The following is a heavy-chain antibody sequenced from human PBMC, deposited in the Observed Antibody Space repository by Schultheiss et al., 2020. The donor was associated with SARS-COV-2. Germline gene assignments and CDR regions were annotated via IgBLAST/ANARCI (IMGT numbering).Heavy chain of an antibody. CDR3: ARISNIGGYYYGMDV. D-gene: IGHD2/OR15-2a*01. V-gene: IGHV2-70*01. CDR1: GGSFSGYY. Sequence: TLSLTCAVYGGSFSGYYWSWIRQPPGKGLEWLALIDWDDDKYYSTSLKTRLTISKDTSKNQVVLTMTNMDPVDTATYYCARISNIGGYYYGMDVWGQGTTVTVSS. CDR2: IDWDDDK. J-gene: IGHJ6*02.